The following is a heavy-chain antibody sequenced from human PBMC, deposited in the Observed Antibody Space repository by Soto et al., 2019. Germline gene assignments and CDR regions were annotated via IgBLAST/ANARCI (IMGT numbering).Heavy chain of an antibody. J-gene: IGHJ4*02. V-gene: IGHV3-30-3*01. CDR3: ARGLWNGYCSSTSCYRGFFVSFDY. CDR2: ISYDGSNK. Sequence: PGGSLRLSCAASGFTFSSYAMRWVRQAPGKGLEWVAVISYDGSNKYYADSVKGRFTISRDNSKNTLYLQMNSLRAEDTAVYYCARGLWNGYCSSTSCYRGFFVSFDYWGQGTLVTVSS. CDR1: GFTFSSYA. D-gene: IGHD2-2*01.